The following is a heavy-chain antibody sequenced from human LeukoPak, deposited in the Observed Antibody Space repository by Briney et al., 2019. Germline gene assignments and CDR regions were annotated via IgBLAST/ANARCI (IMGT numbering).Heavy chain of an antibody. CDR3: ARGGTMVRGVIEEDYGMDV. Sequence: SETLSLTCTVSGGSISSYYWTWIRQPPGKGLGLEWIGYIYYSGGTSYNPSLKSRVTISIDTSKNQVSLKLSSVTAADTAVYYCARGGTMVRGVIEEDYGMDVWGQGTTVTVSS. V-gene: IGHV4-59*08. D-gene: IGHD3-10*01. CDR2: IYYSGGT. J-gene: IGHJ6*02. CDR1: GGSISSYY.